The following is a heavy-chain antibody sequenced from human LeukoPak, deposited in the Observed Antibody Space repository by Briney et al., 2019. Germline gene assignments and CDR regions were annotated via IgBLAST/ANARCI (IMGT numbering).Heavy chain of an antibody. D-gene: IGHD5-18*01. CDR1: GGSISSSSYY. Sequence: PSETLSLTCTVSGGSISSSSYYWGWIRQPPGKGLEWIGSIYYSGSTYYNPSLKSRVTISVDTSKNQFSLKLSSVTAADTAVYYCARYRRRQLWLPPGWFDPWGQGTLVTVSS. CDR3: ARYRRRQLWLPPGWFDP. CDR2: IYYSGST. J-gene: IGHJ5*02. V-gene: IGHV4-39*01.